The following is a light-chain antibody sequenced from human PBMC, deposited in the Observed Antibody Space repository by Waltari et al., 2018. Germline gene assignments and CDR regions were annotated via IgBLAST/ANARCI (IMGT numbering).Light chain of an antibody. J-gene: IGKJ1*01. CDR1: QGISNY. CDR3: QQTYTTSWT. CDR2: AAS. V-gene: IGKV1-39*01. Sequence: IQMAQSPSPLSASVGDRVNITCRASQGISNYLNWYQQKPGKAPKLLSYAASSLQGGVPSMFSGSGSGTDFTLTITNLQPEDLANYYCQQTYTTSWTFGQGTKVEI.